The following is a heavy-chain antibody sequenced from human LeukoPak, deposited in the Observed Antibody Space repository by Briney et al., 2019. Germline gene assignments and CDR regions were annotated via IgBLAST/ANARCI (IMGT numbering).Heavy chain of an antibody. Sequence: ASVKVSCKASGYTFTSYGISWVRQAPGQGLEWMGWISAYNGNTNYAQKLQGRVTMTTDTSTSTAYMELRSLRSDDTAVYYCARSRSGYIGVPYYFDYWGQGTLVTVSS. V-gene: IGHV1-18*01. J-gene: IGHJ4*02. D-gene: IGHD1-26*01. CDR2: ISAYNGNT. CDR1: GYTFTSYG. CDR3: ARSRSGYIGVPYYFDY.